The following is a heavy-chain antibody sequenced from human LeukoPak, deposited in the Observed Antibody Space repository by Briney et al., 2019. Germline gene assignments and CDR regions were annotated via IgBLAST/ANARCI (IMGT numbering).Heavy chain of an antibody. J-gene: IGHJ4*02. CDR3: ARTPRGGTPYWEYYFDY. V-gene: IGHV3-21*01. Sequence: GGSLRLSCAASGFTFSDYNMNWVRQAPGKGLEWVSSISSSSSYIYYADSVKGRFTISRDNTQNSLHLQMNSLRAEDTAVYYCARTPRGGTPYWEYYFDYWGQGTLVTVSS. CDR2: ISSSSSYI. CDR1: GFTFSDYN. D-gene: IGHD3-10*01.